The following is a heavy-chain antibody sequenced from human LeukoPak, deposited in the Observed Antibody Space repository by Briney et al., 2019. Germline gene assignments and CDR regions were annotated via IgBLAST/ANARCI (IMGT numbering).Heavy chain of an antibody. V-gene: IGHV3-7*05. CDR3: ASTQTFDY. CDR2: INQDGSEK. J-gene: IGHJ4*02. Sequence: GGSLRLSCAASGFTFSSYWMSWVRQAPGKGLEWVANINQDGSEKYSVDSVKGRFTISRDNAKSSLYLQLNSLRVEDTAVYHCASTQTFDYWGQGTLVTVRS. CDR1: GFTFSSYW.